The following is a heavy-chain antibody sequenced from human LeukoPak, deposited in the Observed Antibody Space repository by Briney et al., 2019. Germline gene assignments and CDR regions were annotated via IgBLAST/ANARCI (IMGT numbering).Heavy chain of an antibody. V-gene: IGHV4-4*07. CDR2: IYRSGSS. D-gene: IGHD1-1*01. CDR3: ARAPTGTGGWNWFDP. Sequence: SETLTLTCTASGCSISSYYLSWIRQPAGKGLELIGRIYRSGSSNYNPSLKSRVTMSVDTSKNQFFLKLSSVTAADTAVYYCARAPTGTGGWNWFDPWGQGTLVTVSS. CDR1: GCSISSYY. J-gene: IGHJ5*02.